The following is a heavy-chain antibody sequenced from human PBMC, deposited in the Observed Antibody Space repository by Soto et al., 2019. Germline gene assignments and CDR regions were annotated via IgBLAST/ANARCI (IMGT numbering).Heavy chain of an antibody. Sequence: TLSLTCAVSGGSISSGGYSWSWIRQPPGKGLEWIGYIYHRGSTYYNPSLESRVTMAVDTSKNQFSLKLSSVTAADTAVYFCVRGQPHRITIFEVVIRSYDYGMDVWGQGTTVTVSS. J-gene: IGHJ6*02. CDR1: GGSISSGGYS. CDR3: VRGQPHRITIFEVVIRSYDYGMDV. V-gene: IGHV4-30-2*01. CDR2: IYHRGST. D-gene: IGHD3-3*01.